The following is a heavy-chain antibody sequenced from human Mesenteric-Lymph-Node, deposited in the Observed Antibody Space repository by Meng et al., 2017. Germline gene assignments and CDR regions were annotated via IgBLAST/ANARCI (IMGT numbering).Heavy chain of an antibody. J-gene: IGHJ4*02. D-gene: IGHD3-22*01. V-gene: IGHV3-23*01. Sequence: GESLKIPCASSAFTFNSYAMSWVRQAPGKGLEWVLAISGSGGSTYYTDSVKGRFTISSNNSKNTLYLQMNSLRAEDTAVYYCAGRSSGQYYLDYWGQGTLVTVSS. CDR2: ISGSGGST. CDR1: AFTFNSYA. CDR3: AGRSSGQYYLDY.